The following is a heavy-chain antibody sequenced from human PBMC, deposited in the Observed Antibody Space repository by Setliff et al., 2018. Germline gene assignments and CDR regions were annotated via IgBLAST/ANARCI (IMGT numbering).Heavy chain of an antibody. D-gene: IGHD3-10*01. CDR1: GFSINNYA. CDR2: INPDGSEK. J-gene: IGHJ4*02. V-gene: IGHV3-7*01. Sequence: PGGSLRLSCEASGFSINNYAMSWVRQAAGKGLEWLASINPDGSEKYYVDSVKGRFTISRDNAKNSLSLQMNSLRTEDTAVYYCFGAGTCSYWGQGTQVTVSS. CDR3: FGAGTCSY.